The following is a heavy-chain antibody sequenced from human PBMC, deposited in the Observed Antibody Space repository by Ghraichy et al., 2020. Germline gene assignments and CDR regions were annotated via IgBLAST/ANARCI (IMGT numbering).Heavy chain of an antibody. CDR1: GGSISSGGYS. D-gene: IGHD4-17*01. Sequence: SQTLSLTCAVSGGSISSGGYSWSWIRPPPGKGLEWIGYIYHSGSTYYNPSLKSRVTISVDRSKNQFSLKLSSVTAADTAGYYCARVTNDYGVHDAFDIWGQGTMVAVSS. CDR3: ARVTNDYGVHDAFDI. V-gene: IGHV4-30-2*01. J-gene: IGHJ3*02. CDR2: IYHSGST.